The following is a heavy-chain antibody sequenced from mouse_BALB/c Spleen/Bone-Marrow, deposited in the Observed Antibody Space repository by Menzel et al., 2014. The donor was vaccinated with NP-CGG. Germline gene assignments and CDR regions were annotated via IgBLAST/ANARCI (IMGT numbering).Heavy chain of an antibody. CDR2: INPNNGGT. CDR1: GYTFTDYN. CDR3: ARAGYYTFFAY. D-gene: IGHD2-3*01. V-gene: IGHV1-18*01. J-gene: IGHJ3*01. Sequence: EVQLQQSGPELVKPGASVRISCKASGYTFTDYNMDWVKQSHGKRLEWIGVINPNNGGTIYNQKFKGKATLTVDKSSSTAYMELRSLTSEDTAVYYCARAGYYTFFAYWGQGTLVTVST.